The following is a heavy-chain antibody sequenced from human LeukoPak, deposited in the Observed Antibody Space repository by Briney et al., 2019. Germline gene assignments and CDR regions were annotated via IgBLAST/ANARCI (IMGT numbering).Heavy chain of an antibody. CDR2: ISSRENTI. V-gene: IGHV3-11*01. CDR3: ARVPRYGSGSYYSLDH. CDR1: GFTFSDYY. D-gene: IGHD3-10*01. J-gene: IGHJ4*02. Sequence: GGSLRLSCAASGFTFSDYYMSWIRQAPGKGLEWVSYISSRENTIYYADSVKGRFTISRDSAKNSLCLQMNSLRADDTAAYYCARVPRYGSGSYYSLDHWGQGTLVTGSS.